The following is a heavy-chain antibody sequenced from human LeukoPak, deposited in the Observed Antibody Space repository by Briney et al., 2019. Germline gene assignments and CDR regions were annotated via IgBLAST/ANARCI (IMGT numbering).Heavy chain of an antibody. Sequence: GGSLRLSCAASGFTFSSYAMSWLRQAPGKGLEWVSGISGSGGSTYYADSVKGRFTISRDNSKNTLYLQMNSLRAEDTAVYYCARDRRVLGEPIYWYFDLWGRGTLVTVSS. CDR1: GFTFSSYA. CDR3: ARDRRVLGEPIYWYFDL. J-gene: IGHJ2*01. V-gene: IGHV3-23*01. D-gene: IGHD3-3*02. CDR2: ISGSGGST.